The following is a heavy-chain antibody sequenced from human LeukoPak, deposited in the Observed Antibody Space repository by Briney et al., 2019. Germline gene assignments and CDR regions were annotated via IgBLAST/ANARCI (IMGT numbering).Heavy chain of an antibody. CDR3: ARHQEGPWFDP. CDR1: GGPMNSYY. CDR2: LYSSGST. V-gene: IGHV4-4*07. Sequence: SETLSLPCTVSGGPMNSYYGSWIRQPAGKGLEWIGRLYSSGSTNYNPSLKSRVTMSVATSKNQFSLKLSSVTAADTAAYYCARHQEGPWFDPWGQGTLVIVSS. J-gene: IGHJ5*02.